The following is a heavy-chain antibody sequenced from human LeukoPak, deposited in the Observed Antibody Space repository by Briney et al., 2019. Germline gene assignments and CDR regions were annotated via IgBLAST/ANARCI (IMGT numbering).Heavy chain of an antibody. CDR3: ARESPYGGLIDY. CDR2: IIPIFGTA. CDR1: GGTFSSYA. Sequence: GASVKVSCKASGGTFSSYAISWVRQAPEQGLEWMGGIIPIFGTANYAQKFQGRVTITADESTSTAYMELSSLRSEDTAVYYCARESPYGGLIDYWGQGTLVTVSS. V-gene: IGHV1-69*13. D-gene: IGHD4-23*01. J-gene: IGHJ4*02.